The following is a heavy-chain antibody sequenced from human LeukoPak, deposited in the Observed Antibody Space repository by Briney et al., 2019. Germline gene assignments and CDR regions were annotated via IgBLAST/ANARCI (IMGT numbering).Heavy chain of an antibody. CDR1: GYTFTGYY. Sequence: ASVKVSCKASGYTFTGYYMHWVRQAPGQGLEWMGWINPNSGGTNYAQKFQGRVIMTRDTSISAAYMELSRLRSDDTAVYYCARESSHYDILTGYWNWFDPWGQGTLVTVSS. CDR2: INPNSGGT. D-gene: IGHD3-9*01. V-gene: IGHV1-2*02. J-gene: IGHJ5*02. CDR3: ARESSHYDILTGYWNWFDP.